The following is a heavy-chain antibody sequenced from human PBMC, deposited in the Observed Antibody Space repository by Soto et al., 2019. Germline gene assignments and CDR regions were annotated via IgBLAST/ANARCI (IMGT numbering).Heavy chain of an antibody. Sequence: SQTLSLTCTVSGGSISSSSYYWGWIRQPPGKGLEWIGSIYYSGSTYYNPSLKSRVTISVDTSKNQFSLKLSSVTAADTAVYYCARVRAPYYYDSSGYYREDWFDPWGQGTLVTVSS. CDR2: IYYSGST. CDR3: ARVRAPYYYDSSGYYREDWFDP. CDR1: GGSISSSSYY. D-gene: IGHD3-22*01. V-gene: IGHV4-39*01. J-gene: IGHJ5*02.